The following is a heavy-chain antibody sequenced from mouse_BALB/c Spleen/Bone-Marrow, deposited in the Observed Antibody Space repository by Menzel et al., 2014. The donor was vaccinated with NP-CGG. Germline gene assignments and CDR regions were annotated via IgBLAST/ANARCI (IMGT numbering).Heavy chain of an antibody. CDR1: GFTFTDYY. CDR3: ARDMGGLLFDS. CDR2: IRNKAYGYTT. D-gene: IGHD1-1*01. Sequence: EVKLVESGGGLVQPGGSLRLSCATSGFTFTDYYMNWVRQSPGKALEWLAFIRNKAYGYTTEYSASVKDRFTISRDNSQNILYLQMSTLRAEDSATYYCARDMGGLLFDSWGQGTTLSVSS. J-gene: IGHJ2*01. V-gene: IGHV7-3*02.